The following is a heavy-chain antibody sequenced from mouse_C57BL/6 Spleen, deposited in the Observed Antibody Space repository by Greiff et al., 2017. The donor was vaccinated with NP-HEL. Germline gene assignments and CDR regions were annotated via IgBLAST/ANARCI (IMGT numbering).Heavy chain of an antibody. D-gene: IGHD4-1*01. CDR3: ARDRTEGAMDN. Sequence: EVQVVESGGGLVKPGGSLKLSCAASGFTFSSYAMSWVRQTPEKRLEWVATISDGGSYTYYPDNVKGRFTISRDNAKNNLYLQMSHLKSEDTAMYYCARDRTEGAMDNWGQGTSVTVSS. J-gene: IGHJ4*01. CDR2: ISDGGSYT. V-gene: IGHV5-4*01. CDR1: GFTFSSYA.